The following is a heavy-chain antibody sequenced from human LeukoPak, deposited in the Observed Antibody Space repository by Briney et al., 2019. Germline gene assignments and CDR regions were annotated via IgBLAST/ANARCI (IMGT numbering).Heavy chain of an antibody. Sequence: GGSLRLSCAVSGFTLTNHGVSWVRQAPGKGLEWVSIITGTGGRYYGDSVKGRFILSRDNSKNTVYMQMSSLRAEDTATYYCAKDYCRDGNCPFPFLDSWGQGTLVTVPS. D-gene: IGHD2-15*01. J-gene: IGHJ4*02. CDR2: ITGTGGR. V-gene: IGHV3-23*01. CDR3: AKDYCRDGNCPFPFLDS. CDR1: GFTLTNHG.